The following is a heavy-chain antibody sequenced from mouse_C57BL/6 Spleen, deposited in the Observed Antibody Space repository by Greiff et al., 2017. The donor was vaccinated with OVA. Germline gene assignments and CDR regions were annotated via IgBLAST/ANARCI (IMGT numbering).Heavy chain of an antibody. CDR3: ARCGYYSHWYFDV. CDR2: IYPYNGVS. V-gene: IGHV1-31*01. J-gene: IGHJ1*03. CDR1: GYSFTGYY. Sequence: VQLKQSGPELVKPGASVKISCKASGYSFTGYYMHWVKQSHGNILDWIGYIYPYNGVSSYNQKFKGKATLTVDKSSSTAYMQLNSLTSEDSAVYFCARCGYYSHWYFDVWGTGTTVTVSS. D-gene: IGHD2-3*01.